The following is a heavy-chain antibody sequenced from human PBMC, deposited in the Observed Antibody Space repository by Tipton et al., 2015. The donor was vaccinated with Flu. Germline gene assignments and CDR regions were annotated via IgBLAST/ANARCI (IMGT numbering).Heavy chain of an antibody. J-gene: IGHJ6*02. CDR3: ARDQCNWGPCDFFYGMDV. Sequence: TLSLTCAVYGGSFSGYYWSWIRQPPGKGLEWVGEINHSGTTNYNPSLTSRVTVSADTSKKQFSLKLTSVTAADTAVYYCARDQCNWGPCDFFYGMDVWGQGTTVTVSS. D-gene: IGHD7-27*01. CDR1: GGSFSGYY. V-gene: IGHV4-34*01. CDR2: INHSGTT.